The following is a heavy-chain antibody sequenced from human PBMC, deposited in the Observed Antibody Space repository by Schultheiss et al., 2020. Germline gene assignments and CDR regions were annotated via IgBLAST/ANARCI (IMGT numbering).Heavy chain of an antibody. D-gene: IGHD3-10*01. J-gene: IGHJ4*02. CDR3: ARAGSVRGLHFFDY. V-gene: IGHV4-38-2*01. Sequence: ETLSLTCAVSGYSISSGYYWGWIRQPPGKGLEWIGEINHSGSTNYNPSLKSRVTISVDTSKNQFSLKLSSVTAADTAVYFCARAGSVRGLHFFDYWGQGVLVTVAS. CDR2: INHSGST. CDR1: GYSISSGYY.